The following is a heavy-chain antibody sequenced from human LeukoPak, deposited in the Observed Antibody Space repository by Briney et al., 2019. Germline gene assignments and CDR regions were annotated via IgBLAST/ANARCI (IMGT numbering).Heavy chain of an antibody. Sequence: PGGSLRLSCAASGFTLSNFGMHWVRQAPGKGLEWVAFIRYDGSNKYYADSVKGRFTISRDNSKNTLYLQMNSLRAEDTAVYYCAKSGTRSSWSPRVKTYLDYWGQGTLVTVSS. J-gene: IGHJ4*02. V-gene: IGHV3-30*02. CDR3: AKSGTRSSWSPRVKTYLDY. CDR2: IRYDGSNK. CDR1: GFTLSNFG. D-gene: IGHD6-13*01.